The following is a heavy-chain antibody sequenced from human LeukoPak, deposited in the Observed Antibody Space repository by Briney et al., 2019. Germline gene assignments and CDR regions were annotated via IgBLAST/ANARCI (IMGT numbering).Heavy chain of an antibody. CDR1: GFTFDDYA. CDR3: AKSSVSYYGSGSNGSGYFAN. J-gene: IGHJ4*02. V-gene: IGHV3-9*03. CDR2: ISWNSGSI. Sequence: GRSLRLSCAASGFTFDDYAMHWVRQAPGKGLEWVSGISWNSGSIGYADSVKGRFTIPRDNAKNSLYLQMNSLRAEDMALYYCAKSSVSYYGSGSNGSGYFANWGQGTLVTASS. D-gene: IGHD3-10*01.